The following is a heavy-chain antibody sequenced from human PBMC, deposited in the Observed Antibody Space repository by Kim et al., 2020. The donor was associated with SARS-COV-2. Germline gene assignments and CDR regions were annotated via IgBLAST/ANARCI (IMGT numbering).Heavy chain of an antibody. CDR1: GYTFSDYH. V-gene: IGHV1-2*02. CDR3: TTWIRVPAGRVPY. J-gene: IGHJ4*02. Sequence: ASVKVSCKASGYTFSDYHIHWVRQAPGQGLEWMAWINCKSSCTEYAPMFQGRVTVTRDTSLSTAYMDLSGLMADDTAVYYCTTWIRVPAGRVPYWGQGTLVTVTS. CDR2: INCKSSCT. D-gene: IGHD1-1*01.